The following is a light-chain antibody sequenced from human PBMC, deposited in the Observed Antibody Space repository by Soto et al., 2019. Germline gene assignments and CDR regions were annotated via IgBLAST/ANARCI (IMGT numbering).Light chain of an antibody. Sequence: NFMLTQPHSVSESPGKTVTISCTRSSGSIASNYVQWYPQRPGSSPSTVIYEDNQRPSGDPDRFSGSIDSSSNAGSLTISVLKTEDEADYYCQSYDSSTWVFGGGTKLTVL. J-gene: IGLJ3*02. CDR2: EDN. CDR1: SGSIASNY. CDR3: QSYDSSTWV. V-gene: IGLV6-57*01.